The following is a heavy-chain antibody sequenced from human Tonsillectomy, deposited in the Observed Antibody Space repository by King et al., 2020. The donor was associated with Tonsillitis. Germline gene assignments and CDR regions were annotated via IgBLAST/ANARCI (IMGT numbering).Heavy chain of an antibody. CDR2: IYYSGST. Sequence: QLQESGPGLVRPSQTLSLTCTVSGGSISSGGYYWSWIRQHPGKGLEWIGYIYYSGSTYYNPSLKSRVTISVDTSKNQFSLKLSSVTAADTAVYYCARKAYYYDSSGRSEAFDIWGQGTMVTVSS. D-gene: IGHD3-22*01. V-gene: IGHV4-31*03. J-gene: IGHJ3*02. CDR3: ARKAYYYDSSGRSEAFDI. CDR1: GGSISSGGYY.